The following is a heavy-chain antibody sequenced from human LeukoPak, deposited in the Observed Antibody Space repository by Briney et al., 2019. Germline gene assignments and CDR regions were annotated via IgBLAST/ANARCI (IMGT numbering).Heavy chain of an antibody. CDR3: AKSEHYDILTGYYKCDY. CDR1: GFTFSSYS. Sequence: GGSLRLSCAASGFTFSSYSMNWVRQAPGKGLEWVSSISSSSSYIYYADSVKGRFTISRDNAKNSLYLQMNSLRAEDTAVYYCAKSEHYDILTGYYKCDYWGQGTPVTVSS. D-gene: IGHD3-9*01. J-gene: IGHJ4*02. CDR2: ISSSSSYI. V-gene: IGHV3-21*04.